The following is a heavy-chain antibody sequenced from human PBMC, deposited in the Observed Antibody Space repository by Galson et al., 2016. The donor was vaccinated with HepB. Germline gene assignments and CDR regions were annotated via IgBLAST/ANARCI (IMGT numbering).Heavy chain of an antibody. CDR2: ISHDGTVV. CDR3: AKRAHATGDYCGMDV. Sequence: SLRLSCAASGFSFHNYGMHWVRQAPGKGLEWLAVISHDGTVVYYADALEGRFTISRDNSKNTLYLQMNSLRAEDTAVYYCAKRAHATGDYCGMDVWGQGTTVTVSS. CDR1: GFSFHNYG. D-gene: IGHD2-15*01. V-gene: IGHV3-30*18. J-gene: IGHJ6*02.